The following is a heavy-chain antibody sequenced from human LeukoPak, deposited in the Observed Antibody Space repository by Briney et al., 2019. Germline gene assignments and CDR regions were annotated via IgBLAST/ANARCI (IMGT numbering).Heavy chain of an antibody. V-gene: IGHV6-1*01. CDR3: ARINWDDVFDI. J-gene: IGHJ3*02. CDR2: TYWRPTLHS. Sequence: SHTLSLTCAISGDTVSSSIAVWNWIRQSPSRGLEWQGRTYWRPTLHSDYAVSVTGRLTITPDTSKNQSSLQLTSVTPDDTAVYYCARINWDDVFDIWGQGTMVTVS. D-gene: IGHD1-1*01. CDR1: GDTVSSSIAV.